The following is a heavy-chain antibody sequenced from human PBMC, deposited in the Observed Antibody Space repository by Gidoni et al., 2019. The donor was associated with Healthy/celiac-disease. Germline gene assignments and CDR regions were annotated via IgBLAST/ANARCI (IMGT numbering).Heavy chain of an antibody. CDR2: IYQIGST. CDR1: GYSISSGYY. CDR3: ASCRGGYRACRFDP. Sequence: QVQLQESCPGLVKPSETLSLTCTVSGYSISSGYYLGWIRQPTGKGLEWIGSIYQIGSTYYNPSLKSRVTISVYTAKNQFSLKLSSVTAADTAVYDCASCRGGYRACRFDPWGQGTLVTVSS. V-gene: IGHV4-38-2*02. D-gene: IGHD2-15*01. J-gene: IGHJ5*02.